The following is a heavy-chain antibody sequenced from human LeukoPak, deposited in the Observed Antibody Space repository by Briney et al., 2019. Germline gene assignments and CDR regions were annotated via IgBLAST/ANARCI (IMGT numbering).Heavy chain of an antibody. J-gene: IGHJ4*02. Sequence: QTGGSLRLSCAASGFTFSSYAMSWVRQAPGKGLEWVSAISGSGGSTYYADSVKGRFTISRDNSKNTLYLQMNSLRAEDTALYYCAKDIDSGWGGYFDYWGQGTLVTVSS. CDR2: ISGSGGST. D-gene: IGHD6-19*01. CDR1: GFTFSSYA. V-gene: IGHV3-23*01. CDR3: AKDIDSGWGGYFDY.